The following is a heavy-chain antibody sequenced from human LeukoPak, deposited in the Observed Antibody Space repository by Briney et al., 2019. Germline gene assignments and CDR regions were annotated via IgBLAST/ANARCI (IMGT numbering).Heavy chain of an antibody. Sequence: PSETLSLTRTVSGGSISSYYWSWIRQPPGKGLEWIGYIYYSGSTNYNPSLKSRVTISVDTSKNQFSLKLSSVTAADTAVYYCARDLDYYDSSVGYYYYGMDVWGQGTTVTVSS. CDR1: GGSISSYY. CDR3: ARDLDYYDSSVGYYYYGMDV. V-gene: IGHV4-59*01. J-gene: IGHJ6*02. D-gene: IGHD3-22*01. CDR2: IYYSGST.